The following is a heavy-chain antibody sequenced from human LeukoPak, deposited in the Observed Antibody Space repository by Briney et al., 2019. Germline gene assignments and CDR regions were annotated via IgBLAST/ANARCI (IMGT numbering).Heavy chain of an antibody. CDR1: GGTFSSYA. CDR2: IIPIFGTA. J-gene: IGHJ5*02. V-gene: IGHV1-69*05. D-gene: IGHD4-17*01. Sequence: SVKVSCKASGGTFSSYAISWVRQAPGQGLEWMGGIIPIFGTANYAQKFQGRVTITTDESTSTAYMELSSLRSEDTAVYYCARDHYGDYVSNWFDPWGQGTLVTVSP. CDR3: ARDHYGDYVSNWFDP.